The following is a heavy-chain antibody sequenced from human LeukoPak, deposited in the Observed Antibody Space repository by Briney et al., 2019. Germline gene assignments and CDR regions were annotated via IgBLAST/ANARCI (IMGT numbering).Heavy chain of an antibody. CDR2: IYYSGST. J-gene: IGHJ4*02. Sequence: PSETLSLTCTVSGGSISSSSYYWGWIRQPPGKGLEWIGSIYYSGSTYYNPSLKSRVTISVDTSKNQFSLKLSSVTAADTAVYYCAREMATIQGYFDYWGQGTLVTVSS. CDR1: GGSISSSSYY. D-gene: IGHD5-24*01. V-gene: IGHV4-39*07. CDR3: AREMATIQGYFDY.